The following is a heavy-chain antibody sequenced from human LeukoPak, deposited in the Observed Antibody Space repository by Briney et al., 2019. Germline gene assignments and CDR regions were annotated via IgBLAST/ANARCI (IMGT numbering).Heavy chain of an antibody. V-gene: IGHV3-48*01. CDR3: ARDEDSSWDNYYYYYGMDV. CDR2: ISSSSSTI. Sequence: GGSLRLSCAASGFTFSSYSMNWVRQAPGKGLEWVSYISSSSSTIYYADSVKGRFTISRDNAKNSPYLQMNSLRAEDTAVYYCARDEDSSWDNYYYYYGMDVWGQGTTVTVSS. J-gene: IGHJ6*02. CDR1: GFTFSSYS. D-gene: IGHD6-13*01.